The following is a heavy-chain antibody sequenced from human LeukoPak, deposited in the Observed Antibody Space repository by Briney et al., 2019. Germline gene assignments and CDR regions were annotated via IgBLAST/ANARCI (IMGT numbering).Heavy chain of an antibody. CDR2: ISGSATGSVTT. Sequence: GGSLRLSCAASGFTFSTYAMNWVRQAPGKGLEWVSAISGSATGSVTTYYTDSVKGRFTISRDNSKNTLYLQMNSLRAEDTAVYYCAREQWLVRPRFVFDYWGQGTLVTVSS. CDR1: GFTFSTYA. V-gene: IGHV3-23*01. D-gene: IGHD6-19*01. CDR3: AREQWLVRPRFVFDY. J-gene: IGHJ4*02.